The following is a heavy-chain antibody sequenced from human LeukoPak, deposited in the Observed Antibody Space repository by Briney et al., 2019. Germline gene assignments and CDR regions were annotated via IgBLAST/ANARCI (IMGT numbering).Heavy chain of an antibody. J-gene: IGHJ4*02. D-gene: IGHD2-15*01. CDR1: GGSISSYY. Sequence: PSETLSLTCTVSGGSISSYYWSWIRQPPGKGLEWIGYIYYSGSTNYNPSLKSRVTISVDTSKNQLSLKLSSVTAADTAVYYCARETLGYCSGGSCFYYFDYWGQGTLVTVSS. V-gene: IGHV4-59*01. CDR3: ARETLGYCSGGSCFYYFDY. CDR2: IYYSGST.